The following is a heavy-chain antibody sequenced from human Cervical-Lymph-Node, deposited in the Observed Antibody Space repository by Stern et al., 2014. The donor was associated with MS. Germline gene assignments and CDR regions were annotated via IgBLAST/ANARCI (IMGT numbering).Heavy chain of an antibody. CDR2: ISGYNGDT. CDR3: ARGPYCSSTSCYSNGYYFYGLDV. CDR1: GYTFSSFG. V-gene: IGHV1-18*01. D-gene: IGHD2-2*02. Sequence: QVQLVQSGAEVRKPGASVKVSCRASGYTFSSFGISWVRRAPGQGLEWMGWISGYNGDTKYPQKFQGRVILTTDTSTITAYMDLTSLRSDDTAMYYCARGPYCSSTSCYSNGYYFYGLDVWGQGTTVTVSS. J-gene: IGHJ6*02.